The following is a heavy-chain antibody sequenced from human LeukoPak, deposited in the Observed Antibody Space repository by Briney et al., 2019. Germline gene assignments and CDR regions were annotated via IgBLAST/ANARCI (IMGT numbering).Heavy chain of an antibody. D-gene: IGHD2-15*01. CDR2: INHGGST. V-gene: IGHV4-34*01. J-gene: IGHJ4*02. CDR3: ARGGCSGGSCYSNSAAFFLDY. Sequence: SETLSLTCAVYGGSFSGYYWSWIRKPPGKGLESIGEINHGGSTNYNPSLRSRVTISVDTSKNQFSLKLSSVTAADTAVYYCARGGCSGGSCYSNSAAFFLDYWGQGTLVTVSS. CDR1: GGSFSGYY.